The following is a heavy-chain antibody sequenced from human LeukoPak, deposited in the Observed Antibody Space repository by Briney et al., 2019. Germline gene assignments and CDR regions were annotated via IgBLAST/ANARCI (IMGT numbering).Heavy chain of an antibody. CDR1: GGSLSSYY. CDR2: IYYSGST. J-gene: IGHJ3*02. D-gene: IGHD3-3*01. V-gene: IGHV4-59*01. CDR3: ARATKSHDFWSGTYAFDI. Sequence: PSETLSLTCTVSGGSLSSYYWSWIRQPPGKGLEWIGYIYYSGSTNYNPSLKSRVTISVDTSKNQFSLKLSSVTAADTAVYYCARATKSHDFWSGTYAFDIWGQGTMVTASS.